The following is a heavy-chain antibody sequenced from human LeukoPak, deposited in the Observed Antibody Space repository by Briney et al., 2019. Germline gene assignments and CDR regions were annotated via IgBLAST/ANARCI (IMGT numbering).Heavy chain of an antibody. Sequence: ASVKVSCKASGGTFSSYAISWVRQAPGQGLEWMGRINPNSGGTNYAQKFQGRVTMTRDTSISTAYMELSRLRSDDTAVYYCASNLNDSEGYWGQGTLVTVSS. CDR1: GGTFSSYA. CDR2: INPNSGGT. CDR3: ASNLNDSEGY. D-gene: IGHD2-15*01. V-gene: IGHV1-2*06. J-gene: IGHJ4*02.